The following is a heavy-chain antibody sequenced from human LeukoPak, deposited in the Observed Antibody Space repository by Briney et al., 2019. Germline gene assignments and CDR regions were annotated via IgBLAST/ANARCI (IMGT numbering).Heavy chain of an antibody. V-gene: IGHV4-4*07. CDR1: GASISSYY. J-gene: IGHJ5*02. Sequence: PSETLSLTGTVSGASISSYYWTWIRQPAGKGLEWIGRIYTGGSTNYNPSLKSRVTMSVDTSKNQFSLKLTSVTAADTAIYYCARGSSHSYNWFDPWGQGTLVTVSS. CDR2: IYTGGST. D-gene: IGHD2-15*01. CDR3: ARGSSHSYNWFDP.